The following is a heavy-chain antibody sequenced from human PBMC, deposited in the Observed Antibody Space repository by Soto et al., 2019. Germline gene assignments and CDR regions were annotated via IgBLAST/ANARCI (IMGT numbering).Heavy chain of an antibody. J-gene: IGHJ6*02. CDR3: ERLPLWSGYRRTYFYYYGMDV. Sequence: PSETLSLACAFYVLSFVGYYGSWIRQPPVNWLEWIGEINHSGSTNYNPSLKSRVTISVDTSKNQFSLKLSSVTAADTAVYYCERLPLWSGYRRTYFYYYGMDVWGQGPTVTVSS. V-gene: IGHV4-34*01. CDR2: INHSGST. CDR1: VLSFVGYY. D-gene: IGHD3-3*01.